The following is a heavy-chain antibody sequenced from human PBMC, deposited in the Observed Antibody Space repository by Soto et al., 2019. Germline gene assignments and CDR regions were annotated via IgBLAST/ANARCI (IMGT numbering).Heavy chain of an antibody. V-gene: IGHV3-13*01. CDR1: GFTFSSYD. Sequence: GGSLRLSCAASGFTFSSYDMHWVRQATGKGLEWVSAIGTAGDTYYPGSVKGRFTISRENAKNSLYLQMNSLRAEDTAVYYCARDVSGWQGLYYYYGMDVWGQGTTVTVSS. CDR2: IGTAGDT. J-gene: IGHJ6*02. CDR3: ARDVSGWQGLYYYYGMDV. D-gene: IGHD6-19*01.